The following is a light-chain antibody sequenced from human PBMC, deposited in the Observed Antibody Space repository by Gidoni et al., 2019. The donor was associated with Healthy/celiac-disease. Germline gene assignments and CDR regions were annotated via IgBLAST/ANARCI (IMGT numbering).Light chain of an antibody. V-gene: IGLV2-23*01. CDR2: EGS. Sequence: QSALTQSASVSASPGQSITISCTGTSSDVGSYNLVSSYQQHPGKAPKHMIYEGSKRPSGVSNRFSDSKSGNTASLTISGLQAEDEADYYCCSYAGSSPYVFGTGTKVTVL. CDR1: SSDVGSYNL. CDR3: CSYAGSSPYV. J-gene: IGLJ1*01.